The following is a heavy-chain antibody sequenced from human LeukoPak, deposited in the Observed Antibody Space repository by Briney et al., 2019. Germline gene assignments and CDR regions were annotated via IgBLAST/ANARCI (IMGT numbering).Heavy chain of an antibody. CDR1: GGTFSSYA. J-gene: IGHJ4*02. Sequence: ASVKVSCKASGGTFSSYAISWVRQAPGQGLEWMGIINPSGGSTSYAQKFQGRVTMTRDTSTSTVYMELSSLRSEDTAVYYCARPVDVVGVVATIFDYWGRGTLVTVSS. CDR2: INPSGGST. CDR3: ARPVDVVGVVATIFDY. D-gene: IGHD5-12*01. V-gene: IGHV1-46*01.